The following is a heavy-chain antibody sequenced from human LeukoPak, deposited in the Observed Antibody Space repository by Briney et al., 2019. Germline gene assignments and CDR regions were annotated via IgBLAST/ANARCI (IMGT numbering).Heavy chain of an antibody. CDR1: GFTFSNYD. D-gene: IGHD3-22*01. CDR2: ISTAGDT. CDR3: AKDPSSGYRPDAFDI. V-gene: IGHV3-13*01. J-gene: IGHJ3*02. Sequence: GGSLRLSCAASGFTFSNYDMHWVRQATGKGLEWVSAISTAGDTYYPGSVKGRFTISRDNSKNTLYLQMNSLRAEDTAVYYCAKDPSSGYRPDAFDIWGQGTMVTVSS.